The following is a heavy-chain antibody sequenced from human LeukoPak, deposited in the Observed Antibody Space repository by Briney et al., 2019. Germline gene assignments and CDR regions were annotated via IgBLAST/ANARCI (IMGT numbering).Heavy chain of an antibody. D-gene: IGHD5-24*01. V-gene: IGHV4-59*01. Sequence: SETLSLTCTVSGGSISSFYCSWIRQPPGKGLEWIGYIYYSGSTNYNLSLKSRVTISVDTSKNQFSLKLSSVTAADTAVYYCARLRADYFDYWGQGTLVTVSS. J-gene: IGHJ4*02. CDR2: IYYSGST. CDR3: ARLRADYFDY. CDR1: GGSISSFY.